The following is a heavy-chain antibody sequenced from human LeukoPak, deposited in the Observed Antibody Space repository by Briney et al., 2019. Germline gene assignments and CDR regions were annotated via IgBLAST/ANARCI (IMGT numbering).Heavy chain of an antibody. CDR2: IWYDGSNK. Sequence: GGSLRLSCAASGFTFSSYGMHWVRQAPGKGLEWVAVIWYDGSNKYYADSVKGRFTISRDNSKNTLYLQTNSLRAEDTAVYYCARVGVATIDPEDYYYYGMDVWGKGTTVTVSS. CDR3: ARVGVATIDPEDYYYYGMDV. V-gene: IGHV3-33*01. D-gene: IGHD5-12*01. J-gene: IGHJ6*04. CDR1: GFTFSSYG.